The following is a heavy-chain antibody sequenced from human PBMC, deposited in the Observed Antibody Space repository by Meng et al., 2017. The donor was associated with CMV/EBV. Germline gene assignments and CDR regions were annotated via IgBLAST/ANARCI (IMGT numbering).Heavy chain of an antibody. CDR1: GFTFSSHG. CDR3: AKALDY. J-gene: IGHJ4*02. CDR2: IRYDGSNK. Sequence: GESLKISCAASGFTFSSHGMHWVRQAPGKGLEWVAFIRYDGSNKYYADSVKGRFTISRDNSKNTLYLQMNSPRAEDTAVYYCAKALDYWGQGTLVTVSS. V-gene: IGHV3-30*02.